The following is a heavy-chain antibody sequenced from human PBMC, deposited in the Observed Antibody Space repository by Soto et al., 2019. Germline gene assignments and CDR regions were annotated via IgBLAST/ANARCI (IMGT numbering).Heavy chain of an antibody. CDR1: GGAISSSSYY. Sequence: SETLSLTCTVSGGAISSSSYYWGWVHEPPGKGLEWIGCVYYSGGSYYNPYLESRVTISVGTSKNQFSLELSSVTAADTAVYYCARHAAHSSGFTDYCGQGTLVTVSS. CDR3: ARHAAHSSGFTDY. D-gene: IGHD6-19*01. CDR2: VYYSGGS. V-gene: IGHV4-39*01. J-gene: IGHJ4*02.